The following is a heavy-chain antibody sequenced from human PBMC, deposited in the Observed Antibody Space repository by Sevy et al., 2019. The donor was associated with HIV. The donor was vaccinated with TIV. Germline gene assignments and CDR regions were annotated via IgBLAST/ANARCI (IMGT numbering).Heavy chain of an antibody. CDR1: GFTFSNYW. CDR2: IKRDGSEK. Sequence: GALRLSCAASGFTFSNYWMSWVRQAPGKGLEWVANIKRDGSEKYYVASVKGRFTISRDNAKNSMYLQMNSLRAEDTAVYYCARDCSSTTCLWGLDVWGQGTTVTVSS. D-gene: IGHD2-2*01. CDR3: ARDCSSTTCLWGLDV. J-gene: IGHJ6*02. V-gene: IGHV3-7*03.